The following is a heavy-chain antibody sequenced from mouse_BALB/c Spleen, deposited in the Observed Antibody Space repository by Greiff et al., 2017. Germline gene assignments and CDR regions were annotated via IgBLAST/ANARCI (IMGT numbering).Heavy chain of an antibody. Sequence: EVKLVESGGGLVKPGGSLKLSCAASGFTFSSYAMSWVRQTPEKRLEWVASISSGGSTYYPDSVKGRFTISRANARNILYLQMSSLRSEDTAMYYCARAITTVEGWYFDVWGAGTTVTVSS. CDR1: GFTFSSYA. D-gene: IGHD1-1*01. CDR3: ARAITTVEGWYFDV. J-gene: IGHJ1*01. CDR2: ISSGGST. V-gene: IGHV5-6-5*01.